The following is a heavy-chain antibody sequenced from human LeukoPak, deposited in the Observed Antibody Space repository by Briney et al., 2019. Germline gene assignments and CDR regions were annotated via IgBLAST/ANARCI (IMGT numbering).Heavy chain of an antibody. CDR3: ARHRSDGTYPLDY. V-gene: IGHV4-59*08. D-gene: IGHD1-26*01. Sequence: SETLSLTCTVSGGSISNSYWSWVRQPPGKGLEWIGHIYSSGSTTYSPSLKSRVTMSVDTSKNQFSLKLTSVTATDTAVYYCARHRSDGTYPLDYWGQGALVTVSS. CDR1: GGSISNSY. CDR2: IYSSGST. J-gene: IGHJ4*02.